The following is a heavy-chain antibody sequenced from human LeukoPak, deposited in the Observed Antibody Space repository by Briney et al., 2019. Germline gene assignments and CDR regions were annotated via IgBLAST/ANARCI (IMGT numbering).Heavy chain of an antibody. Sequence: SVKVSCKASGGTFSSYAISWVRQAPGQGLEWMGRIIPILGIANYAQKFQGRVTITADKSTSTAYMELSSLRSEDAAVYYCARVPYIVVVPAAEANWFDPWGQGTLVTVSS. CDR2: IIPILGIA. CDR3: ARVPYIVVVPAAEANWFDP. J-gene: IGHJ5*02. D-gene: IGHD2-2*01. CDR1: GGTFSSYA. V-gene: IGHV1-69*04.